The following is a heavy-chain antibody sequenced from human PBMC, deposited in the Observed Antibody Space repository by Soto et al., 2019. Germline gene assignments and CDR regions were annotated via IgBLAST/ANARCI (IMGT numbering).Heavy chain of an antibody. CDR3: ARMPPTYSSGWYDH. D-gene: IGHD6-19*01. CDR1: GGSFSGYY. Sequence: SETLSLTCAVYGGSFSGYYWSWIRQPPGKGLEWIGEINHSGSTNYNPSLKSRVTISVDTSKNQFSLKLSSVTAADTAVYYCARMPPTYSSGWYDHWGQGSLVTVSS. J-gene: IGHJ5*02. V-gene: IGHV4-34*01. CDR2: INHSGST.